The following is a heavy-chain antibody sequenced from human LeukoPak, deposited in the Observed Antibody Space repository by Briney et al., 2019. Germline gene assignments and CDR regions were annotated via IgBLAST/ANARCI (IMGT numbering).Heavy chain of an antibody. Sequence: SVKVSCKXSGGTFSSYAISWVRQAPGQGLEWMGRIIPIFGAANYSQKFQGRVTITTDESTSTAYMELSSLRSKDTATYYCTRDVSDYSIFDYRDVWGKRTTVSVSS. CDR3: TRDVSDYSIFDYRDV. V-gene: IGHV1-69*05. CDR2: IIPIFGAA. D-gene: IGHD4-11*01. CDR1: GGTFSSYA. J-gene: IGHJ6*03.